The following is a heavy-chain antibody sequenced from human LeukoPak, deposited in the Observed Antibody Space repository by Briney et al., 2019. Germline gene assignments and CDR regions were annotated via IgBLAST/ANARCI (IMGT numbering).Heavy chain of an antibody. V-gene: IGHV3-33*06. CDR3: AKDRVLWFGTEAYFDY. CDR1: GFTFSRYG. Sequence: GGSLRLSCAASGFTFSRYGMHWVRQAPGKGLEWVAVIWYDGSNKYYADSVKGRFTISRDNSKNTLYLQMNSLRAEDTAVYYCAKDRVLWFGTEAYFDYWGQGTLVTVSS. D-gene: IGHD3-10*01. CDR2: IWYDGSNK. J-gene: IGHJ4*02.